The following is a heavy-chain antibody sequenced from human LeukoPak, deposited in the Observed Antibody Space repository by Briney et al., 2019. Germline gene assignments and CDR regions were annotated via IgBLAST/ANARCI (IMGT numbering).Heavy chain of an antibody. Sequence: PSETLSLTCTVSGGSISSYYWSWIRQPAGKGLEWIGRIYSSGGTNYNPSLKSRVSMSVDTSKNQFSLNLSSVTAADTAFYYCAREDNIAMASFDYWGQGTLVTASS. CDR1: GGSISSYY. D-gene: IGHD5-18*01. CDR3: AREDNIAMASFDY. CDR2: IYSSGGT. J-gene: IGHJ4*02. V-gene: IGHV4-4*07.